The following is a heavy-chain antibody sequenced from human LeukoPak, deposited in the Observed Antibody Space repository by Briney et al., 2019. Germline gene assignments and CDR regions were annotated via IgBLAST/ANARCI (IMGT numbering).Heavy chain of an antibody. V-gene: IGHV3-11*04. CDR3: ASPTRYYGSGNGAFDI. D-gene: IGHD3-10*01. CDR1: GFTFSDYY. Sequence: NPGGSLRLSCAASGFTFSDYYMSWIRQAPGKGLEWVSYISSSGSTIYYADSVKGRFTISRDNAKNSLYLQMNSLRAEDTAVYYCASPTRYYGSGNGAFDIWGQGTMVTVSS. CDR2: ISSSGSTI. J-gene: IGHJ3*02.